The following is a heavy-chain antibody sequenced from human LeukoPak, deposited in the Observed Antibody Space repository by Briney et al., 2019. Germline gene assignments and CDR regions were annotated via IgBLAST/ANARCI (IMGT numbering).Heavy chain of an antibody. CDR2: IYYSGST. Sequence: SETLSLTCTVSGGSISSSSYYWGWIRQPPGKGLEWLGSIYYSGSTNYNPSLKSRVTISVDTSKNQFSLKLSSVTAADTAVYYCARSMYYYDSSGYWINRYYYGMDVWGQGTTVTVSS. V-gene: IGHV4-39*07. J-gene: IGHJ6*02. CDR3: ARSMYYYDSSGYWINRYYYGMDV. CDR1: GGSISSSSYY. D-gene: IGHD3-22*01.